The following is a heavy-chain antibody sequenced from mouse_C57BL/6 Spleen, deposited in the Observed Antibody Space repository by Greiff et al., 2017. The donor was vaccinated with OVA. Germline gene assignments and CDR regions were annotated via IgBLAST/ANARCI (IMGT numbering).Heavy chain of an antibody. CDR2: IDPNSGGT. CDR3: ARTDSSVTAWFAY. J-gene: IGHJ3*01. Sequence: QVHVKQPGAELVKPGASVKLSCKASGYTFTSYWMHWVKQRPGRGLEWIGRIDPNSGGTKYNEKFKSKATLTVDKPSSTAYMQLSSLTSEDSAVYYCARTDSSVTAWFAYWGQGTLVTVSA. CDR1: GYTFTSYW. V-gene: IGHV1-72*01. D-gene: IGHD3-2*02.